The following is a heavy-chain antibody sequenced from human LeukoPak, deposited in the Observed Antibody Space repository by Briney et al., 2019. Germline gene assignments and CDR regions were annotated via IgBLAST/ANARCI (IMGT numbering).Heavy chain of an antibody. J-gene: IGHJ4*02. D-gene: IGHD3-10*01. V-gene: IGHV4-39*01. Sequence: SETLSLTCTVSGGSISSSSYYWGWIRQPPGKGLEWIGSIYYSGSTYYNPSLKSRVTISVDTSKNQFSLKLSSVTAADTAVYYCARHFFPSDSGSFRTPFDYWGQGTLVTVSS. CDR1: GGSISSSSYY. CDR3: ARHFFPSDSGSFRTPFDY. CDR2: IYYSGST.